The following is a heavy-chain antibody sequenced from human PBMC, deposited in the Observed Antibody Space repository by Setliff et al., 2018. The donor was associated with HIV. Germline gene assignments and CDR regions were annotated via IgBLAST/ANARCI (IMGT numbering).Heavy chain of an antibody. D-gene: IGHD4-17*01. V-gene: IGHV3-30*04. J-gene: IGHJ4*02. Sequence: GGSLRLSCAASGFASVSYAMHWVRQAPGKGLEWVASISYDGNNEKYRDSVKGRFTISRDNFMDTVSLQMNSLRAEDTAVYYCARVPYGDFVPYYFDYWGQGALVTVSS. CDR1: GFASVSYA. CDR2: ISYDGNNE. CDR3: ARVPYGDFVPYYFDY.